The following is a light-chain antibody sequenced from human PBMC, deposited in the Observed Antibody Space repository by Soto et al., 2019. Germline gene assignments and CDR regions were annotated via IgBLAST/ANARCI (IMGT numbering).Light chain of an antibody. CDR3: QQYGSSPRIT. CDR2: GAS. J-gene: IGKJ5*01. Sequence: PGERATLSCRASQSVSSSYLAWYQQKPGQAPRLLIYGASSRATGIPDRFSGSGSGTDFTLTISRLEPEDFEVYYCQQYGSSPRITFGQGTRLEIK. CDR1: QSVSSSY. V-gene: IGKV3-20*01.